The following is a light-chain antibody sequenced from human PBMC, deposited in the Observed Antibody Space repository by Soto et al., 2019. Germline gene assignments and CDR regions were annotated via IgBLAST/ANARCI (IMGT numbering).Light chain of an antibody. CDR3: YHYYRYPNST. CDR1: QGISGY. V-gene: IGKV1-8*01. Sequence: AIRMTQSPSSFSASTGDRVTITCRASQGISGYLAWYQQKPGQAPKLLIYAASTWQSGVPSRFSGSGSGTEFTLTLSCLKSEDFATYYCYHYYRYPNSTFGPGTKVDIK. J-gene: IGKJ3*01. CDR2: AAS.